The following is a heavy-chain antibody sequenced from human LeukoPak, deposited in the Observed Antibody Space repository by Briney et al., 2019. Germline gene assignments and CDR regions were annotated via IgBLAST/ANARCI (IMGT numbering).Heavy chain of an antibody. CDR3: ARDDTQGSIIAYYDALDI. CDR2: IKPDGSER. CDR1: GFTFSSYG. Sequence: GGSLRLSCAASGFTFSSYGMHWVRQAPGKGLEWVANIKPDGSERNYVDSVKGRFTISIDSAKKSVCLQMNSLRVEDTAVYYCARDDTQGSIIAYYDALDIWGQGTMVTVSS. V-gene: IGHV3-7*01. J-gene: IGHJ3*02. D-gene: IGHD3-22*01.